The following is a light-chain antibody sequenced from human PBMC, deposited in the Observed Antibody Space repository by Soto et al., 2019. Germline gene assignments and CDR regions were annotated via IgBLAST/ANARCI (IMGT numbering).Light chain of an antibody. Sequence: QSALTQPASVSGSPGQSITISCTGTSSDVGGYNYDSWYQQHPGKAPKLMIYEVSNRPSGVSNRFSGSKSGNTASLTISGLQAEDEADFYCSSYTSISPFVFGTGTKLTVL. V-gene: IGLV2-14*01. J-gene: IGLJ1*01. CDR3: SSYTSISPFV. CDR2: EVS. CDR1: SSDVGGYNY.